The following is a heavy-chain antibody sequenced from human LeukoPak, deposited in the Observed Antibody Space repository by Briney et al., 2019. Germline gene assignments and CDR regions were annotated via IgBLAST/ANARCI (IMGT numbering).Heavy chain of an antibody. D-gene: IGHD2-2*01. V-gene: IGHV1-18*01. Sequence: ASVKVSCKASGYTFTSYGISWVRQAPGQGLEWMGWISAYNGNTNYAQKLQGRATMTTDTSTSTAYMELRSLRSDDTAVYYCARYCSSTSCPGGYYYYGMDVWGQGTTVTVSS. CDR2: ISAYNGNT. CDR3: ARYCSSTSCPGGYYYYGMDV. CDR1: GYTFTSYG. J-gene: IGHJ6*02.